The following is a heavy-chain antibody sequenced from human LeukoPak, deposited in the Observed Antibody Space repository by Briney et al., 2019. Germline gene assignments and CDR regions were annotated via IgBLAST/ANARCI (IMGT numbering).Heavy chain of an antibody. D-gene: IGHD2-21*02. V-gene: IGHV3-23*01. CDR1: GFTFSNYA. CDR3: AKDRSYCGGDCYSCFDY. CDR2: ISGSGGST. J-gene: IGHJ4*02. Sequence: PGGSLRLSCAASGFTFSNYAMSWVRQAPGKGLEWVSAISGSGGSTYHADSVKGRFTISRDNSKNTLYLQMNSLRAEDTAVYYCAKDRSYCGGDCYSCFDYWGQGTLVTVSS.